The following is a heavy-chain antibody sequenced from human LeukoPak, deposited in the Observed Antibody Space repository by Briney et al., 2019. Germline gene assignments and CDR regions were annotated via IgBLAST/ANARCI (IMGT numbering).Heavy chain of an antibody. D-gene: IGHD5-12*01. CDR1: GGSISSYY. V-gene: IGHV4-59*08. J-gene: IGHJ4*02. CDR3: ARLPGYRGYVASFFFDY. CDR2: IYYSGST. Sequence: SETLSLTCTVSGGSISSYYWSWIRQPPGKGLEWIGYIYYSGSTNYNPSLKSRVTISVDTSKNQFSLKLSSVTAADTAVYYCARLPGYRGYVASFFFDYWGQGTLVTVSS.